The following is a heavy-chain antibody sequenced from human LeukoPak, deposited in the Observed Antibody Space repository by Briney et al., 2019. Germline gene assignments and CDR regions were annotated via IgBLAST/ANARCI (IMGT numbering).Heavy chain of an antibody. CDR2: INHSGST. D-gene: IGHD2-21*02. V-gene: IGHV4-34*01. CDR1: GGSFSTYY. Sequence: PSETLSLTCAVYGGSFSTYYWSWIRQPPGKGLEWIGEINHSGSTNYNPSLKSLVTISVDTSKNQFSLKLSSVTAADTAVYYCARGGFYCGGDCYVDYWGQGTLVTVSS. CDR3: ARGGFYCGGDCYVDY. J-gene: IGHJ4*02.